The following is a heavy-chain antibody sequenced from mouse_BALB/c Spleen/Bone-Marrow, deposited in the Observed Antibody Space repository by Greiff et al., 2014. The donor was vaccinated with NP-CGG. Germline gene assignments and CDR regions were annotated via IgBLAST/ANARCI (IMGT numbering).Heavy chain of an antibody. Sequence: EVKVVESGGGLVKPGGSLKFSCAASGFAFSGYDMSWVRQTPEKRLEWVAYISSGGSNTYYPDTVKGRFTISRDNAKNTLYLQMNSLKSEDAVMYYCARQRGYAYAMDYWGQGISVTVSS. CDR2: ISSGGSNT. J-gene: IGHJ4*01. V-gene: IGHV5-12-1*01. CDR1: GFAFSGYD. CDR3: ARQRGYAYAMDY. D-gene: IGHD2-2*01.